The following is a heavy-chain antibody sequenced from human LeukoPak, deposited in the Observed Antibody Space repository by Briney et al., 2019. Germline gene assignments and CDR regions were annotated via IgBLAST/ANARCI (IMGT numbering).Heavy chain of an antibody. CDR1: GYTFTGYY. D-gene: IGHD3-22*01. J-gene: IGHJ5*02. V-gene: IGHV1-2*02. Sequence: GASVKVSCKASGYTFTGYYMHWVRQAPGQGPEWMGWINPNSGGTYYAQKFQGRVSMTRDTSISTAYMELSSLRSEDTAVYYCARMSYYDRRGDNWFDPWGQGTLVIVSS. CDR2: INPNSGGT. CDR3: ARMSYYDRRGDNWFDP.